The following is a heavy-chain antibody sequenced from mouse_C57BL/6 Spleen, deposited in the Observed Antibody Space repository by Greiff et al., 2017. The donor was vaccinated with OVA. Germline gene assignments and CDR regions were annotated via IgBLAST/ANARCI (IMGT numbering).Heavy chain of an antibody. Sequence: VQLQQSGAELARPGASVKLSCKASGYTFTSYGISWVKQRTGQGLEWIGEIYPRSGNTYYNEKFKGKATLTADKSSSTAYMELRSLTSEDSAVYFCAREDSNYPWFAYWGQGTLVTVSA. D-gene: IGHD2-5*01. V-gene: IGHV1-81*01. CDR1: GYTFTSYG. CDR2: IYPRSGNT. CDR3: AREDSNYPWFAY. J-gene: IGHJ3*01.